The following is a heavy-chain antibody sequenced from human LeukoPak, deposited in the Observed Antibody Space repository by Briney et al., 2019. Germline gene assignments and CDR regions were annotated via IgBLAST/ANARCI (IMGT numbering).Heavy chain of an antibody. J-gene: IGHJ6*03. Sequence: SVKVSCKASGGTFSSYAISWVRQAPGQGLEWMGGIIPIFGTANYAQKFQGRVTITADESTSTAYMELSSLRSEDTAVYYCARKKPYCSSTSCYRTYYYYYMDVWGKGTTVTVSS. V-gene: IGHV1-69*13. CDR2: IIPIFGTA. CDR3: ARKKPYCSSTSCYRTYYYYYMDV. CDR1: GGTFSSYA. D-gene: IGHD2-2*02.